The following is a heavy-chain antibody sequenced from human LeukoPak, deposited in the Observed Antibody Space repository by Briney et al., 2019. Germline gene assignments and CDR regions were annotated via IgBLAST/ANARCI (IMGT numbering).Heavy chain of an antibody. Sequence: SETLSLTGTVSGGSIRGYSWSWLRQPPGKGLEWLGYISDSGSTSYNPSLKTRIIISLDTSKNQFSLKLSSATAADTAVYYCARWGRPNFDYWGQGTLVTVSS. J-gene: IGHJ4*02. D-gene: IGHD7-27*01. CDR2: ISDSGST. CDR1: GGSIRGYS. V-gene: IGHV4-59*01. CDR3: ARWGRPNFDY.